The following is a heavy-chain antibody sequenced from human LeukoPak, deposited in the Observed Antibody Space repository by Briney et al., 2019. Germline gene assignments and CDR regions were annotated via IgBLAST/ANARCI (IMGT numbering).Heavy chain of an antibody. J-gene: IGHJ4*02. Sequence: PSQTLSLTSTVSGDSISSGGNYWSWLRQHPGKGLEWIGYIYYSGSTYYNPSLKSRLTISVDTSKNQFSLKLSSVTAADTAVYYCARWGNSGYASGYFDYWGQGTLVTVSS. CDR3: ARWGNSGYASGYFDY. CDR2: IYYSGST. D-gene: IGHD5-12*01. V-gene: IGHV4-31*03. CDR1: GDSISSGGNY.